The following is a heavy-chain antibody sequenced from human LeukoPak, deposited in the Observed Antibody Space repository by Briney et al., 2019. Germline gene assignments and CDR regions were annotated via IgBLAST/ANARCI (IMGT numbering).Heavy chain of an antibody. J-gene: IGHJ4*02. CDR1: GFTFSSYS. D-gene: IGHD6-6*01. V-gene: IGHV3-48*04. CDR3: ARVYSSSSVYFDY. CDR2: ISDSSSTI. Sequence: PGGSLRLSCAASGFTFSSYSMNWVRQAPGKGLEWISYISDSSSTIYYADSVKGRFTISRDNAKNSLYLQMNSLRAEDTAVYYCARVYSSSSVYFDYWGQGTLVTVSS.